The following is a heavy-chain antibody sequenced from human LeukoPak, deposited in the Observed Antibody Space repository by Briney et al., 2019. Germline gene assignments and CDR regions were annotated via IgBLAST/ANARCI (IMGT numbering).Heavy chain of an antibody. CDR1: GFTFSSYA. Sequence: PGGSLRLSCAASGFTFSSYAMNWVRQAPGKGLEWVSGTGSTGVSTFYADSVKGRFTVSRDNAKNTLYLQMNSLRAEDTAVYYCARRIQGVAPYYFDYWGQGTLVTVSS. CDR2: TGSTGVST. V-gene: IGHV3-23*01. CDR3: ARRIQGVAPYYFDY. D-gene: IGHD2-15*01. J-gene: IGHJ4*02.